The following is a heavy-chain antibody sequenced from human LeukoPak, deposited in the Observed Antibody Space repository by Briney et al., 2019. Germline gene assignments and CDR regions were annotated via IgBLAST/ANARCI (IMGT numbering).Heavy chain of an antibody. CDR2: IYPGDSDT. J-gene: IGHJ5*02. V-gene: IGHV5-51*01. Sequence: GESLQISCKTSGYSFSNYWIGWVRQMPGKGLDYMGIIYPGDSDTRYSPSFQGQITISADKSISTAYLQWSSLKASDTAVYYCARHTIYSPGGQNWFDPWGQGTLVTVSS. CDR3: ARHTIYSPGGQNWFDP. D-gene: IGHD3-16*01. CDR1: GYSFSNYW.